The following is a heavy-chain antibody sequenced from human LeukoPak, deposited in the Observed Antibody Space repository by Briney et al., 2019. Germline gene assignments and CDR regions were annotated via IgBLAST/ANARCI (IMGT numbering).Heavy chain of an antibody. CDR1: GDSISSYY. CDR3: ARTVVITRYFDY. V-gene: IGHV4-59*08. Sequence: SETLSLTCTVSGDSISSYYWSWIRQPPGKGLEWIGYIYYSGSTYYNPSLKSRVTISVDTSKNQFSLKLSSVTAADAAVYYCARTVVITRYFDYWGQGTLVTVSS. CDR2: IYYSGST. D-gene: IGHD3-22*01. J-gene: IGHJ4*02.